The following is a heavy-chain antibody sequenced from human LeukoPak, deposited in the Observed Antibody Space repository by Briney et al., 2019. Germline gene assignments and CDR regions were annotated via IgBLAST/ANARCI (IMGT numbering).Heavy chain of an antibody. CDR2: MNPNSGNT. V-gene: IGHV1-8*03. CDR3: ARGRLERCSGGSCYRFDY. CDR1: GYTFTSYD. D-gene: IGHD2-15*01. J-gene: IGHJ4*02. Sequence: GASVKVSCKASGYTFTSYDINWVRQATGQGLEWMGCMNPNSGNTGYAQKFQGRVTITRNTSISTAYMELSSLRSEDTAVYYCARGRLERCSGGSCYRFDYWGQGTLVTVSS.